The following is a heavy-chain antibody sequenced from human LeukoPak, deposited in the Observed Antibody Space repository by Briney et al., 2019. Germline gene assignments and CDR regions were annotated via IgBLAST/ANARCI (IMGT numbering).Heavy chain of an antibody. V-gene: IGHV3-23*01. CDR1: GFTFSSYA. Sequence: GGSLRLSCAASGFTFSSYAMNWVRQAPGKGLEWVSGISGSGGSTYYADSVKGRFTISRDNSKNTLYLQMNSLRAEDTAVYYCARGTDYYDSSGWLDPWGQGTLVTVSS. CDR2: ISGSGGST. J-gene: IGHJ5*02. D-gene: IGHD3-22*01. CDR3: ARGTDYYDSSGWLDP.